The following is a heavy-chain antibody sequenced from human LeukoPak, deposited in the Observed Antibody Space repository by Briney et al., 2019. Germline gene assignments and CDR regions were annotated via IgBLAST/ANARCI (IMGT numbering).Heavy chain of an antibody. CDR2: IYYSRNT. V-gene: IGHV4-59*01. J-gene: IGHJ5*02. Sequence: SETLSLTCTVSGGSISSSYWSWIRQPPGKGLEWIGYIYYSRNTNYNPSLKSRVTISIDTSNKQFSLKLSSVTAADTAVYYCARGPDWFDPWGQGTLVTVSS. CDR1: GGSISSSY. CDR3: ARGPDWFDP.